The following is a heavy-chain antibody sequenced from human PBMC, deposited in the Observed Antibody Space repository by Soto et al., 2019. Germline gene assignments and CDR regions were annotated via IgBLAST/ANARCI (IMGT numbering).Heavy chain of an antibody. CDR1: GGSISSGDYY. CDR3: ARVEQWLGFFDP. D-gene: IGHD6-19*01. V-gene: IGHV4-30-4*01. CDR2: IYYSGST. Sequence: SETLSLTCTVSGGSISSGDYYWSWIRQPPGKGLEWIGYIYYSGSTYYNPSLKSRVTISVDTSKNQFSLKLSSVTAADTAVYYCARVEQWLGFFDPWGQGTLVTVSS. J-gene: IGHJ5*02.